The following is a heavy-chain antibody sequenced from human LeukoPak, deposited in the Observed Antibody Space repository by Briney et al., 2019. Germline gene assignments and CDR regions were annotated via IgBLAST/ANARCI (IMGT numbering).Heavy chain of an antibody. CDR3: ARDPYYYDSSGYRYYYYHYMDV. CDR1: GFTFSSYS. V-gene: IGHV3-21*01. Sequence: GGSLRLSCAASGFTFSSYSMNWVRQAPGKGLEWVSSISSSSSYIYYADSVKGRFTISRDNAKNSLYLQMNSLRAEDTAVYYCARDPYYYDSSGYRYYYYHYMDVWGKGTTVTVSS. J-gene: IGHJ6*03. D-gene: IGHD3-22*01. CDR2: ISSSSSYI.